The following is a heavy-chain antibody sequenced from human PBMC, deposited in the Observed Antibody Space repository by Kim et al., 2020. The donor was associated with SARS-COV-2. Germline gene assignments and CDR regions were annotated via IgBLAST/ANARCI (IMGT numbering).Heavy chain of an antibody. V-gene: IGHV3-23*01. CDR2: ISGSGGST. CDR3: AKGAERFYYYYYGMDV. CDR1: GFTFSSYA. D-gene: IGHD1-1*01. J-gene: IGHJ6*02. Sequence: GGSLRLSCAASGFTFSSYAMSWVRQAPGKGLEWVSAISGSGGSTYYADSVKGRFTISRDNSKNTLYLQMNSLRAEDTAVYYCAKGAERFYYYYYGMDVWGQGTTVTVSS.